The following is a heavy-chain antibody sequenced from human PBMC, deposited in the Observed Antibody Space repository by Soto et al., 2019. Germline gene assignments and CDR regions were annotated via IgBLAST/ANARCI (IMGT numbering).Heavy chain of an antibody. V-gene: IGHV5-51*01. CDR1: GYSFTSYW. CDR3: AREAVATKSPSYYMDV. J-gene: IGHJ6*03. Sequence: GESLKISCKGSGYSFTSYWIGWVRQMPGKRLKWIKIIYPGDSDTRYSTSFQGQVTISADKSISTAYLQWSILKASYTVMYYCAREAVATKSPSYYMDVWGKGTTVTVSS. CDR2: IYPGDSDT. D-gene: IGHD5-12*01.